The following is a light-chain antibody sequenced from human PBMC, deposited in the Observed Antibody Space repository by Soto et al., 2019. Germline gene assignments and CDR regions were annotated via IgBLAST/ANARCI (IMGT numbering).Light chain of an antibody. CDR3: QQYNNYSPLT. CDR1: QSINSW. Sequence: DTQMTQSPSTLSASVGDRVTITCRASQSINSWLAWYQQKPGKAPKLLIYDASSLESGVPSRFSGSGSGTEFTLTISRLQPDDFATYYCQQYNNYSPLTFGGGTKGDI. J-gene: IGKJ4*01. V-gene: IGKV1-5*01. CDR2: DAS.